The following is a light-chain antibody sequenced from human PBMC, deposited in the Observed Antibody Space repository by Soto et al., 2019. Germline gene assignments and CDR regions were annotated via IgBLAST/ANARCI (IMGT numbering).Light chain of an antibody. J-gene: IGKJ1*01. V-gene: IGKV3-20*01. Sequence: DIVLTQSPGTLSLSPGERATLSCMASQSVTSNYLAWYQQKPGQAPRLIISGASSRAADIPDRFSGSWSGTDCTLTINRLEPEDVAVYHCQQYDSSPRTLGQGTKVDIK. CDR3: QQYDSSPRT. CDR2: GAS. CDR1: QSVTSNY.